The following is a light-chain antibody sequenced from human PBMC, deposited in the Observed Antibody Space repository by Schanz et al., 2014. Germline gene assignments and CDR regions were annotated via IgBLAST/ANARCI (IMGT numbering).Light chain of an antibody. CDR3: QQYGSSPLT. Sequence: EIVLTQSPDTLSLSPGERATLSCRASQSISNTYLAWYQQKPGQAPRLLIHRASSRATGVPDRFSGSGSGTDFTLTITRLEPEDFAVYYCQQYGSSPLTFGQGTKVEIK. J-gene: IGKJ1*01. CDR1: QSISNTY. CDR2: RAS. V-gene: IGKV3-20*01.